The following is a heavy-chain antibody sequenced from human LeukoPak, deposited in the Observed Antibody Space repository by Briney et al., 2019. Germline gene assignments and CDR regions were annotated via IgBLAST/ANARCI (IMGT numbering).Heavy chain of an antibody. Sequence: PGGSLRLSCAASGFTFSSYWMHWVRQAPGKGLVWVSRINSDGSSTSYADSVKGQFTISRDNAKNTLYLQMNSLRAEDTAVYYCARAGYCSGGSCYFDYWGQGTQVIVSS. CDR3: ARAGYCSGGSCYFDY. CDR1: GFTFSSYW. CDR2: INSDGSST. D-gene: IGHD2-15*01. V-gene: IGHV3-74*01. J-gene: IGHJ4*02.